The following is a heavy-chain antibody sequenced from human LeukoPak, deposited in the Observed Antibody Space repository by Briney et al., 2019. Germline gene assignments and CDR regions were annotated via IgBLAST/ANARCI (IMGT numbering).Heavy chain of an antibody. CDR2: IYPGDANT. J-gene: IGHJ3*02. CDR3: ARGGNPTVTTSAFDI. CDR1: GYSFTSYW. V-gene: IGHV5-51*01. D-gene: IGHD4-17*01. Sequence: EALKISCKGSGYSFTSYWIGWVRQMPRRSLEWMGIIYPGDANTRYSPSFQGQVTISADKSISTSYLQWSSLKASDTAMYYCARGGNPTVTTSAFDIWGQGTMVTVSS.